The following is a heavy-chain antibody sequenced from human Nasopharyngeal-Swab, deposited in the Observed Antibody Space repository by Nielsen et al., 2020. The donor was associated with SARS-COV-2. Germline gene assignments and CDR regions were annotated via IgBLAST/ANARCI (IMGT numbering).Heavy chain of an antibody. CDR1: GFTFGTYW. Sequence: GGSLRLSCAASGFTFGTYWMTWVRQAPGKGLEWVANIKQDGSEKYYVDSVKGRFTISRDNAKNSLYLQMNSLRAEDTAVYYCARVGWWFHYYFDYWGQGTLATVSS. V-gene: IGHV3-7*01. CDR2: IKQDGSEK. J-gene: IGHJ4*02. D-gene: IGHD2-15*01. CDR3: ARVGWWFHYYFDY.